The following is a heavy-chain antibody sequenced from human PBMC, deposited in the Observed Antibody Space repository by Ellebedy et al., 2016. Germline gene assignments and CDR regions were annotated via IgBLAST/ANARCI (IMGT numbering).Heavy chain of an antibody. J-gene: IGHJ4*02. CDR1: GYTFNLYG. Sequence: ASVKVSCXTSGYTFNLYGISWVRQAPGQGLEWMGWISANNGNTNYAQSLQGRVTMTTDASTRTAYMELRSLRSDDTAVYYCARVFDSGYDSAYFDNWGQGTLVTVSS. D-gene: IGHD5-12*01. CDR3: ARVFDSGYDSAYFDN. V-gene: IGHV1-18*01. CDR2: ISANNGNT.